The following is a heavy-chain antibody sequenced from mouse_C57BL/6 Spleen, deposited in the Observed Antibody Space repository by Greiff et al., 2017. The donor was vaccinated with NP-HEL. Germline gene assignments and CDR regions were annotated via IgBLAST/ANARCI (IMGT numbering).Heavy chain of an antibody. CDR1: GYTFTSYW. J-gene: IGHJ1*03. CDR3: ARLYGSPYWYFDV. D-gene: IGHD1-1*01. CDR2: IDPSDSYT. Sequence: QVQLKQPGAELVMPGASVKLSCKASGYTFTSYWMHWVKQRPGQGLEWIGEIDPSDSYTNYNQKFKGKSTLTVDKSSSTAYMQLSSLTSEDSAVYYCARLYGSPYWYFDVWGTGTTVTVSS. V-gene: IGHV1-69*01.